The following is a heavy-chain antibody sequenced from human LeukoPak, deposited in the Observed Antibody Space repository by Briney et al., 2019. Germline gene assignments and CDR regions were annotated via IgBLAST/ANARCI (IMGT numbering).Heavy chain of an antibody. D-gene: IGHD2-8*01. CDR3: ARGCTNGVCYNDY. J-gene: IGHJ4*02. CDR1: GGSFSCYY. V-gene: IGHV4-34*01. Sequence: SETLSLTCAVYGGSFSCYYWSWIRQPPGKGLEWIGEINHSGSTNYNPSLKSRVTISVDSSKNQFSLKLSSVTAADTAVYYCARGCTNGVCYNDYWGQGTLVTVSS. CDR2: INHSGST.